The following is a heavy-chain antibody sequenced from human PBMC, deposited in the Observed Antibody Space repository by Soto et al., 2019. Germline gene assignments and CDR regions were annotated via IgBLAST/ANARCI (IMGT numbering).Heavy chain of an antibody. D-gene: IGHD2-21*02. J-gene: IGHJ5*02. CDR2: IYYSGST. CDR3: ASSDCSFCWFDP. Sequence: SETLSLTCTVSGGSVSSVSSYWTWIRQPPGKGLEWIGYIYYSGSTNYNPSLKSRVSISVDMSKNQFSLKLSSVTAADTAVYYCASSDCSFCWFDPWGQGTLVTVSS. V-gene: IGHV4-61*01. CDR1: GGSVSSVSSY.